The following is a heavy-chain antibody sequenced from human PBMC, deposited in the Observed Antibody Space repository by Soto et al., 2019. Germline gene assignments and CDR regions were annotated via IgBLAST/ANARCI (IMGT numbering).Heavy chain of an antibody. CDR1: GGSISSGGYY. V-gene: IGHV4-31*03. CDR3: ARGGQQLLPD. D-gene: IGHD6-13*01. Sequence: SETLSLTCTVSGGSISSGGYYWSWIRQHPGKGLEWIGYIYYSGSTYYNPSLKSRVTISVDTSKNQFSLKLSSVTAADTAVYYCARGGQQLLPDWGQGTLVTVSS. J-gene: IGHJ4*02. CDR2: IYYSGST.